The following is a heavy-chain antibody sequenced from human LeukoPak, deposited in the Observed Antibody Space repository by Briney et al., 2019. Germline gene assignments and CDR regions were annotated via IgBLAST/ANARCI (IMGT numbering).Heavy chain of an antibody. CDR1: GYSVTGYH. CDR2: INPSSGDT. J-gene: IGHJ4*02. CDR3: ARDYCSSTSCLFDY. D-gene: IGHD2-2*01. V-gene: IGHV1-2*06. Sequence: GASVTVSCTASGYSVTGYHMHWVRQAPGQGLEWMGRINPSSGDTNYAQKFQGRVTMTRDTSISTAYMELSRLRSDDTAVYYCARDYCSSTSCLFDYWGQGTLVTVSS.